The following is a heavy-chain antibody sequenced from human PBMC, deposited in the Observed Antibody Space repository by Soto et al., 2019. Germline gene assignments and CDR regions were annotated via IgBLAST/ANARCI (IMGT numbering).Heavy chain of an antibody. D-gene: IGHD3-10*01. CDR2: INPNSGGT. Sequence: ASVKVSCKASGYTFTGYYMHWVRQAPGQGLEWMGWINPNSGGTNYAQKFQGWVTMTRDTSISTAYMELSRLRSDDTAVYYCASYGVRGVPNYYYYGMDVWGQGTTVTV. CDR3: ASYGVRGVPNYYYYGMDV. J-gene: IGHJ6*02. CDR1: GYTFTGYY. V-gene: IGHV1-2*04.